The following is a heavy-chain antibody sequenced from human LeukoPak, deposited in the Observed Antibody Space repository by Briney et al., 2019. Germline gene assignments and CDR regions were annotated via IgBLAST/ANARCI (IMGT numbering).Heavy chain of an antibody. D-gene: IGHD6-19*01. CDR3: ARAQGAVAIYY. J-gene: IGHJ4*02. V-gene: IGHV3-66*01. Sequence: GSLRLSCAASGFTVSNNYMSWVRQAPVKGLEWVSVVYRGGTTYYADSVKGRFTISRDNSKSTLYLQMNSLRAEDTAVYYCARAQGAVAIYYWGQGTRVTVSS. CDR2: VYRGGTT. CDR1: GFTVSNNY.